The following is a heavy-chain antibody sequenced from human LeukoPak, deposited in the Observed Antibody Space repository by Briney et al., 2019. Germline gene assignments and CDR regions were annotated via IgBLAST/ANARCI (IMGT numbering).Heavy chain of an antibody. Sequence: VASVKVSCKASGYTSTSYYMHWVRQVPGQGLEWMGIINLGRGNTNYAQNFHGRVTLTRDTSTSTIYMELSSLRSEDTAVYYCARDRDWGSSDPFDYWGQGTLVTVSS. CDR3: ARDRDWGSSDPFDY. D-gene: IGHD7-27*01. CDR2: INLGRGNT. CDR1: GYTSTSYY. V-gene: IGHV1-46*01. J-gene: IGHJ4*02.